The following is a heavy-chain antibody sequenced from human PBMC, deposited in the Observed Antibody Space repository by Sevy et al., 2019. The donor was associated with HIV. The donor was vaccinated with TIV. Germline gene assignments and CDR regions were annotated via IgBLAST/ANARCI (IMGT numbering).Heavy chain of an antibody. J-gene: IGHJ4*02. CDR1: GFTFSNYE. Sequence: GGSLRLSCAASGFTFSNYEINWVRQAPGKGLERVSYITSSGTTMYYADSVKGRFTISRDNAKNSLYLQMNSLRAEDTAVYYCARGGSSWTGYFDYWGQGTLVTVSS. V-gene: IGHV3-48*03. CDR2: ITSSGTTM. D-gene: IGHD6-13*01. CDR3: ARGGSSWTGYFDY.